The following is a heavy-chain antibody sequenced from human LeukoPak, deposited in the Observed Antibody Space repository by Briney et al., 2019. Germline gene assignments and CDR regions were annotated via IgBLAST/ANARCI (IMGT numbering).Heavy chain of an antibody. CDR1: GFTFSSYA. D-gene: IGHD3-9*01. V-gene: IGHV3-23*01. Sequence: GGSLRLSCAASGFTFSSYAMSWVRQAPGKGLEWVSAISGSGGSTYYADSVKGRFTISRDNFKNTLYLQMNSLRAEDTAVYYCAKEREYYDILTGYYRGENWFDPWGQGTLVTVSS. CDR2: ISGSGGST. CDR3: AKEREYYDILTGYYRGENWFDP. J-gene: IGHJ5*02.